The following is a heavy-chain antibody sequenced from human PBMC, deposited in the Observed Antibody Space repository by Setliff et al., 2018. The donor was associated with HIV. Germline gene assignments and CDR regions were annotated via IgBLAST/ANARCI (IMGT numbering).Heavy chain of an antibody. D-gene: IGHD3-16*01. CDR2: IHSSGST. Sequence: LSLTCSVSSGSVSGYYWGWIRQPPGKKLEWIGYIHSSGSTIYSASLKRRVSISVDTSKNQVSLRLSSVTAADTAVYHCSRGSYYMDVWGKGTTVTVSS. CDR3: SRGSYYMDV. CDR1: SGSVSGYY. J-gene: IGHJ6*03. V-gene: IGHV4-59*08.